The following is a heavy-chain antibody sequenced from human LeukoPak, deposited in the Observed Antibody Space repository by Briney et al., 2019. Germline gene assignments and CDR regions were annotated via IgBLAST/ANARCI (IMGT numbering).Heavy chain of an antibody. CDR3: ARDQGAAGRPFWFEP. D-gene: IGHD6-6*01. CDR1: GVSISSLY. CDR2: INSDGSI. V-gene: IGHV4-4*07. J-gene: IGHJ5*02. Sequence: SETLSLTCTVSGVSISSLYWNWIRQPAGKGLEWIGRINSDGSIYYNVSLKSRVSMSVDTSKNQFSLRLSSVTAADTAVYYCARDQGAAGRPFWFEPWGQGALVTVSS.